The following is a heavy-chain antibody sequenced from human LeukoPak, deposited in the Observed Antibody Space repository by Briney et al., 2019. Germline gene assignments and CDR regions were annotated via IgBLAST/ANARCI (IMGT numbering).Heavy chain of an antibody. Sequence: SETLSLTCTVSGGSISSSGYYWTWLRQPPGKGLEWIGYVYYTGSTNFNPSLKSRVTMSLDTSRNQFSLKLTSLTAADTAVYYCARGAMATTPFFDYWGQGTLVTVSS. V-gene: IGHV4-61*08. CDR2: VYYTGST. CDR1: GGSISSSGYY. CDR3: ARGAMATTPFFDY. D-gene: IGHD5-24*01. J-gene: IGHJ4*02.